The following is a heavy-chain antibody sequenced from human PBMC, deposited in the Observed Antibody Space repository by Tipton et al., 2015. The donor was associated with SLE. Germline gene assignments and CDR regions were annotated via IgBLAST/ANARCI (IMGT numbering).Heavy chain of an antibody. Sequence: TLSLTCAVYGGSFSDYYWSWIRQTPGEGLEWIGEINHTGGTNYNPSLESRVTMSVDTSKNQFSLKLSSVTAADTAMYYCVREMLTWRRAIVGVDVWGQGTTVNVSS. CDR1: GGSFSDYY. V-gene: IGHV4-34*01. J-gene: IGHJ6*02. CDR3: VREMLTWRRAIVGVDV. CDR2: INHTGGT. D-gene: IGHD2-8*01.